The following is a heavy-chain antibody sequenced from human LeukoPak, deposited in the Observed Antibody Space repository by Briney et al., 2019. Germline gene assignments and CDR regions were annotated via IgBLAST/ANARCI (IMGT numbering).Heavy chain of an antibody. CDR3: AHTTLGYCSSTSCYALGWFDP. J-gene: IGHJ5*02. D-gene: IGHD2-2*01. CDR2: IYWNDDK. Sequence: SGPTLVNPTQTLTLTCTFSGFSLSTSGVGVGWIRQPPGKALEWLALIYWNDDKRYSPSLKSRPTITKDTSKNQVVLTMTNMDPVDTATYYCAHTTLGYCSSTSCYALGWFDPWGQGTLVTVSS. CDR1: GFSLSTSGVG. V-gene: IGHV2-5*01.